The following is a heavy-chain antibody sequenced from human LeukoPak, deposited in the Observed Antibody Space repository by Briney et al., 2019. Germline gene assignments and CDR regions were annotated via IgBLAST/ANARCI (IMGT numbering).Heavy chain of an antibody. J-gene: IGHJ4*02. CDR2: INPNSGDT. CDR3: ARDPRPYWNDYFFDY. V-gene: IGHV1-2*02. CDR1: GYTFPGYY. Sequence: ASVKVSCKASGYTFPGYYMHWVRQAPGQGLEWMGWINPNSGDTNYAQKFQDRVTMTWDTSISTAYMDLTRLRSDDTAVYYCARDPRPYWNDYFFDYWGQGTLVTVSS. D-gene: IGHD1-1*01.